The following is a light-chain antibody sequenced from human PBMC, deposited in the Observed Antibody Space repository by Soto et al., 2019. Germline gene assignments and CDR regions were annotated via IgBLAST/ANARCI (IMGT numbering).Light chain of an antibody. V-gene: IGLV3-25*03. CDR3: QSADSSATYVV. CDR1: ALPKQY. Sequence: SYELTQPPSVSVSPGQTARITCSGDALPKQYAYWYQQQPGQAPVLVIYKDNERPSGIPERFSGSTSGTTVTLTISGVQAEDEAYYYCQSADSSATYVVSGGGTKLTVL. CDR2: KDN. J-gene: IGLJ2*01.